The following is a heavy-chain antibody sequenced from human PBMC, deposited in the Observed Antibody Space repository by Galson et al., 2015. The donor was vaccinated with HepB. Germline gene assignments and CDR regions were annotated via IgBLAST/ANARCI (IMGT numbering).Heavy chain of an antibody. D-gene: IGHD6-19*01. CDR1: GYTFTSYY. V-gene: IGHV1-46*01. CDR3: ARAHTGIAVAGTGLCSDY. Sequence: SVKVSCKASGYTFTSYYMLFLRQAPGQGLEWMGLINPIGGSTSYAQKFQGRVTMTRDTSTSTVYMELSSLRSEDTAVYYCARAHTGIAVAGTGLCSDYCGQGTLVTVSS. J-gene: IGHJ4*02. CDR2: INPIGGST.